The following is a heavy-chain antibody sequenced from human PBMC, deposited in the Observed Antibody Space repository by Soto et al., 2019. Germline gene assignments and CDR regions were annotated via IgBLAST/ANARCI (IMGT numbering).Heavy chain of an antibody. V-gene: IGHV1-46*01. J-gene: IGHJ6*04. Sequence: GASVKVSCKASGCTFTSYYIHWVGQAPLQVLEWMVMINPSCGSTSYAQKFQGRVTVTRDTSTSTVYMELSSLRSEDAAVYYCARDYDSSGYYYYYYYGMEVWGKGTLVTVSS. CDR2: INPSCGST. D-gene: IGHD3-22*01. CDR3: ARDYDSSGYYYYYYYGMEV. CDR1: GCTFTSYY.